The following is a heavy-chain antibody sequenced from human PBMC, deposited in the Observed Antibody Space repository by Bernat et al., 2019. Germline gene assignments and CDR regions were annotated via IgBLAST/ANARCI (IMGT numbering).Heavy chain of an antibody. CDR2: IRYDGSNK. CDR1: GFTFSSYG. CDR3: ASAYCGGDCYSHAFDY. V-gene: IGHV3-30*02. D-gene: IGHD2-21*02. Sequence: QVQLVESGGGVVQPGGSLRLSCAASGFTFSSYGMHWVRQAPGKGLEWVAFIRYDGSNKYYADSVKGRFTISRDNSKNTLYLQMNSLRAEDTAVYYCASAYCGGDCYSHAFDYWGQGTLVTASS. J-gene: IGHJ4*02.